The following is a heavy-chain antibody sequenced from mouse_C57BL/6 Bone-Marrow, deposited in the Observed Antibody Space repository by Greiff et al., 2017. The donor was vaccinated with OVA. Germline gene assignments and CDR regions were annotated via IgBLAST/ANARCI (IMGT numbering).Heavy chain of an antibody. J-gene: IGHJ4*01. V-gene: IGHV5-4*01. Sequence: EVQLVESGGGLVKPGGSLKLSCAASGFTFSSYAMSWVRQTPEKRLEWVATISDGGSYTYYPDNVKGRFTISRDNAKNNLYLQMSHLKSEDTAMYYCARDRDYYGSSYLYAMDYWGQGTSVTVSS. D-gene: IGHD1-1*01. CDR3: ARDRDYYGSSYLYAMDY. CDR2: ISDGGSYT. CDR1: GFTFSSYA.